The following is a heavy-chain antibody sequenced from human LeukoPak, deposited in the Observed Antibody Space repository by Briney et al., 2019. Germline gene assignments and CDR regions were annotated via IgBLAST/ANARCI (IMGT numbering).Heavy chain of an antibody. CDR3: ARLPHFVTMFREGDY. CDR2: IYSSGSN. D-gene: IGHD3-10*01. V-gene: IGHV4-39*07. CDR1: GDSITSSNYY. Sequence: PSETLSLTCTVSGDSITSSNYYWGWFRQSPGKGPEWIGSIYSSGSNYYSPSLKSRVTISVATSKNQFSLKLSSVTAADTAVYYCARLPHFVTMFREGDYWGQGTLVTVSS. J-gene: IGHJ4*02.